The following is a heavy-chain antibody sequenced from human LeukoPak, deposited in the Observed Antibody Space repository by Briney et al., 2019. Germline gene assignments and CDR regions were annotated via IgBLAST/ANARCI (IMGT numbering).Heavy chain of an antibody. CDR3: AKSKFPYDTNGWHGYFDF. Sequence: GGSLRLSCAASGFTVSTNYMTWVRQAPGKGLEWVSSISGSGGSTYYADSVKGRFTISRDNSKNTLSLQVNSLRADDTAVYYCAKSKFPYDTNGWHGYFDFWGQGTLVTVSS. D-gene: IGHD3-22*01. CDR2: ISGSGGST. CDR1: GFTVSTNY. V-gene: IGHV3-23*01. J-gene: IGHJ4*02.